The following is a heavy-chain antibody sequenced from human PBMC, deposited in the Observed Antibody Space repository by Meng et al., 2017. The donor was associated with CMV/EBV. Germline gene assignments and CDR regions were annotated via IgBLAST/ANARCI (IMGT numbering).Heavy chain of an antibody. Sequence: SGAAAGVTFSYAWMSWVRQAPGKGLEWVGRIKSKTDGGTTDYAAPVKGRFTISRDDSKNTLYLQMNSLKTEDTAVYYCTTDLRWFDPGGQGTLVTVSS. J-gene: IGHJ5*02. V-gene: IGHV3-15*01. CDR2: IKSKTDGGTT. CDR3: TTDLRWFDP. CDR1: GVTFSYAW.